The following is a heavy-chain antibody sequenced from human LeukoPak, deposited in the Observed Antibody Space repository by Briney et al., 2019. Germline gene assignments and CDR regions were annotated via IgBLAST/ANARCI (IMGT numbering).Heavy chain of an antibody. CDR2: IYYSGST. D-gene: IGHD2-21*02. Sequence: SETLSLTCTVSGRSISSGDYYWSWIRQPPGKGLEWIGYIYYSGSTYYNPSLKSRVTISVDTSKNQFSLKLSSVTAADTAVYYCAREGAAYCGGDCYDWGQGTLVTVSS. J-gene: IGHJ4*02. CDR1: GRSISSGDYY. V-gene: IGHV4-30-4*01. CDR3: AREGAAYCGGDCYD.